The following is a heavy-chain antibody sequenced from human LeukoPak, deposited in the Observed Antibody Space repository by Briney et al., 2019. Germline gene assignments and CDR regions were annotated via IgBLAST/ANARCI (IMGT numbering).Heavy chain of an antibody. CDR1: GGSVTSGTYY. V-gene: IGHV4-61*01. CDR3: ARGTNYFGSGDY. Sequence: SETLSLTCTVSGGSVTSGTYYWSWLRQPPGKGLEWIGYIYYTGNASDNPSLKSRITMSVDTSRNQFSLRLISVTAADTAVYYCARGTNYFGSGDYWGQGALVTVSS. D-gene: IGHD3-10*01. CDR2: IYYTGNA. J-gene: IGHJ4*02.